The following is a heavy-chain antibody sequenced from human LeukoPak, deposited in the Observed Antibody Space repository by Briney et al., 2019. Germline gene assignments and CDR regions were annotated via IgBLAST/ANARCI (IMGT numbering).Heavy chain of an antibody. D-gene: IGHD1-26*01. CDR1: GGSISSYY. CDR3: ARELKGELRYNWFDP. CDR2: IYYSGST. V-gene: IGHV4-59*01. J-gene: IGHJ5*02. Sequence: SETLSLTCTVSGGSISSYYWSWIRQPPGKRLEWIGYIYYSGSTNYNPSLKSRVTISVDTSKNQFSLKLSSVTAADTAVYYCARELKGELRYNWFDPWGQGTLVTVSS.